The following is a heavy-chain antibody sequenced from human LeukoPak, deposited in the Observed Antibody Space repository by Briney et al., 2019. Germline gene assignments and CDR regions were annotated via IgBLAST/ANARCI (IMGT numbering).Heavy chain of an antibody. J-gene: IGHJ3*02. V-gene: IGHV1-69*01. CDR3: ATAPKGYCSGGSCYRAFDN. CDR1: GGTFSSFA. D-gene: IGHD2-15*01. CDR2: MIPIFATA. Sequence: VASVKVSFMASGGTFSSFAISWVRHAPGQGVGWMGGMIPIFATANYAQKFQGRVTITADESTSTANIELSSLRSQDTAVYYCATAPKGYCSGGSCYRAFDNCGQGTILTVSS.